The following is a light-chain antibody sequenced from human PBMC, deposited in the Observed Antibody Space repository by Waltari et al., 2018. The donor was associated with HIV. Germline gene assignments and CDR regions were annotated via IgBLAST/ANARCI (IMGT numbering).Light chain of an antibody. CDR3: CSFAGTYTI. V-gene: IGLV2-11*01. CDR2: DVS. CDR1: YSDVGDYNY. Sequence: QSALTQPRSVSGSPGQSVTISCTGTYSDVGDYNYVSWYQQHPGKAPKLMIYDVSQLPAGVPDRLSGSKSGNTASMTISGRQADDDADYYCCSFAGTYTIFGGGTKLTVL. J-gene: IGLJ2*01.